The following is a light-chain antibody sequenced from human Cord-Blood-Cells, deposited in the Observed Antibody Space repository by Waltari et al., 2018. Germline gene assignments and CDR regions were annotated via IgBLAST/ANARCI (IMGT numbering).Light chain of an antibody. J-gene: IGLJ1*01. V-gene: IGLV3-19*01. CDR2: GKN. CDR3: NSRDSSGNYV. Sequence: SSELTQDPAVSVALGQTVRITCQGDSLRSYYASWYQQKPGQAPVLVIYGKNNRPSGIPERCSGSSSGNTASLTITGAQAEDEADYYCNSRDSSGNYVFGTGTKVTVL. CDR1: SLRSYY.